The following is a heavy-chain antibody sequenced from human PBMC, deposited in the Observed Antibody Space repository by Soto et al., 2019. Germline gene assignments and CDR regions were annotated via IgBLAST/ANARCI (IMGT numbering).Heavy chain of an antibody. CDR1: GFTFSTYG. Sequence: GGSLRLSCAASGFTFSTYGMHWVRQAPGKGLEWVAFISYDGSNKYYADSVKGRFTISRDNSKNALYLQMNSLRAEDTAVFYCAKEEVIKILEVPRYYYYVLDVWGQGTKVTVYS. CDR2: ISYDGSNK. D-gene: IGHD3-3*01. J-gene: IGHJ6*02. CDR3: AKEEVIKILEVPRYYYYVLDV. V-gene: IGHV3-30*18.